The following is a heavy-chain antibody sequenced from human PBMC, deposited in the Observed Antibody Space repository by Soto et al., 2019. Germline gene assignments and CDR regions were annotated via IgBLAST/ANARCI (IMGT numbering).Heavy chain of an antibody. J-gene: IGHJ4*02. CDR2: FIPMVGMT. Sequence: QVQLVQSGTEVKKPGSSVKVSCTASGGTFSSYTINWVRQAPGHGPEWMRRFIPMVGMTNYAQKFQGRVTISADKSTSPLYMHLNSLRSEDTAVYYCATNYGSGSTHFDYWGQGTLVTVSS. CDR3: ATNYGSGSTHFDY. D-gene: IGHD3-10*01. CDR1: GGTFSSYT. V-gene: IGHV1-69*02.